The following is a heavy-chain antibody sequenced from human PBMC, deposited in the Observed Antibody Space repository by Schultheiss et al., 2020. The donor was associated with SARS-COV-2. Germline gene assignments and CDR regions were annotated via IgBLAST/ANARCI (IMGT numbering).Heavy chain of an antibody. CDR3: AREGTRWYYYYGMDV. V-gene: IGHV3-23*01. CDR2: ISGSGGST. Sequence: GGSLRLSCAASGFTFSSYAMSWVRQAPGKGLEWVSAISGSGGSTYYADSVKGRFTISRDNSKNTLYLQMNSLRAEDTAVYYCAREGTRWYYYYGMDVWGQGTTVTVSS. J-gene: IGHJ6*02. CDR1: GFTFSSYA. D-gene: IGHD1-1*01.